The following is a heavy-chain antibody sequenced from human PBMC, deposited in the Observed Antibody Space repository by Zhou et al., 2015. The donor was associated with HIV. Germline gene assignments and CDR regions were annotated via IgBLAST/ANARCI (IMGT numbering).Heavy chain of an antibody. V-gene: IGHV1-69*06. D-gene: IGHD4-17*01. CDR1: GDTFNSYA. Sequence: QVQLVQSGAEVKKSGSSVKVSCKASGDTFNSYAISWVRQAPGRGLEWMGGIIPIFGTATYAQKFQDRLTITADKSTNTAYMDLTNLRSEDAAIYYCARGPEEGEGLRTPSYYYYGMDVWGRRDHGHRLL. CDR2: IIPIFGTA. CDR3: ARGPEEGEGLRTPSYYYYGMDV. J-gene: IGHJ6*02.